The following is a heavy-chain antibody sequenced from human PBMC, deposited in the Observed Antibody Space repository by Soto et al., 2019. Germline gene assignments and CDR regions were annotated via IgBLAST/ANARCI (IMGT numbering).Heavy chain of an antibody. D-gene: IGHD3-10*01. V-gene: IGHV3-15*01. Sequence: EVQLVESGGDLVKPGGSLRLSCEASGFSFSYAWMSWVRQAPGKGLGWVGRIKSRTDGETTDYAPPVKGRLTISRDDSINTLYLQMNSLKTEDTALYYCTTAVGWDYYYGMDVWGQGTTVTVSS. J-gene: IGHJ6*02. CDR2: IKSRTDGETT. CDR3: TTAVGWDYYYGMDV. CDR1: GFSFSYAW.